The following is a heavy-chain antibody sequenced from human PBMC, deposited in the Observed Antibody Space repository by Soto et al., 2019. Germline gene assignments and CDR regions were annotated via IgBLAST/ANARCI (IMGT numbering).Heavy chain of an antibody. CDR2: IYPSDSDT. V-gene: IGHV5-51*01. Sequence: PXESLTISRKGAGYNVAGYWLALVRQMPGKGLELMGIIYPSDSDTRYRPSFQGQVTISADKSISSAYLQWSSLRASDTAMYYCARGGVSTRTFDYWGQGTPVTVSS. CDR3: ARGGVSTRTFDY. CDR1: GYNVAGYW. J-gene: IGHJ4*02. D-gene: IGHD3-3*01.